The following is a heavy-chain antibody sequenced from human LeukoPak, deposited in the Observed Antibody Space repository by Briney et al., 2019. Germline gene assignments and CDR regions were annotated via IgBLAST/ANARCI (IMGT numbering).Heavy chain of an antibody. CDR1: GFTFSSYE. D-gene: IGHD2/OR15-2a*01. CDR3: ARDLGVVVMGDY. V-gene: IGHV3-48*03. J-gene: IGHJ4*02. CDR2: ISSSGSTI. Sequence: GGSLRLSXAASGFTFSSYEMNWVRQTPGKGLEWLSYISSSGSTIYYADSVKGRFTISRDNAKNSLYLQMNSLRAEDTAVYYCARDLGVVVMGDYWGQGTLVTVSS.